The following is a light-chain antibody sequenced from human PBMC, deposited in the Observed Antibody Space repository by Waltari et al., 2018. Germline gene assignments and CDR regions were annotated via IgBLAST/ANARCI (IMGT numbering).Light chain of an antibody. V-gene: IGKV3-20*01. CDR1: QSVSKY. J-gene: IGKJ1*01. CDR3: QNHERLPAK. CDR2: AAS. Sequence: EIVLTQSPGTLSLSPGERATLSCRASQSVSKYLAWYQQRPGQAPRLLIYAASTRATGIPDRFSGSGSGTDFSLTISRLEPEDFAVYYCQNHERLPAKFDQGP.